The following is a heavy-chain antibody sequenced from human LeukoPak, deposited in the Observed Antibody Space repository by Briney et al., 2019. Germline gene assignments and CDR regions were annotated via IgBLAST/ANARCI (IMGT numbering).Heavy chain of an antibody. D-gene: IGHD3/OR15-3a*01. J-gene: IGHJ4*02. CDR2: IYPSDSDT. V-gene: IGHV5-51*01. CDR3: AKGDWEFEY. CDR1: GYKFTSYW. Sequence: GESLKISCKASGYKFTSYWVGWIRQMPGKGLEWMGVIYPSDSDTRYSPSFQGQVTISADKSISTAYLQWSSLRASDTAVYYCAKGDWEFEYWGRGTLVTVSS.